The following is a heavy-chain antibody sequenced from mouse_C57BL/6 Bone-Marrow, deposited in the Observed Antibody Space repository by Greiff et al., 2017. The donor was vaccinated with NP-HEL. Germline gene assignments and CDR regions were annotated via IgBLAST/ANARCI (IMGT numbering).Heavy chain of an antibody. CDR2: ISDGGSYT. J-gene: IGHJ3*01. Sequence: EVMLVESGGGLVKPGGSLKLSCAASGFTFSSYAMSWVRQTPEKRLEWVATISDGGSYTYYPDNVKGRFTISRDNAKNNLFLQMTSLRSEDTAMYYCARRGDYDGSSPWFACWGKGTLVTVSA. CDR3: ARRGDYDGSSPWFAC. CDR1: GFTFSSYA. D-gene: IGHD1-1*01. V-gene: IGHV5-4*03.